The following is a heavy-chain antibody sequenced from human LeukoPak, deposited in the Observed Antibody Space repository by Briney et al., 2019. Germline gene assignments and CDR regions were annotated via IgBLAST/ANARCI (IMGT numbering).Heavy chain of an antibody. D-gene: IGHD3-3*01. Sequence: PGGSLRLSCAASGFTFSDYYMSWIRQAPGKGLEWVSAISGSGGSTYYADSVKGRFTISRDNSKNTLYLQMNSLRAEDTAVYYCAKDRATTYYDFWSGHYREYYFDYWGQGTLVTVSS. CDR3: AKDRATTYYDFWSGHYREYYFDY. V-gene: IGHV3-23*01. J-gene: IGHJ4*02. CDR2: ISGSGGST. CDR1: GFTFSDYY.